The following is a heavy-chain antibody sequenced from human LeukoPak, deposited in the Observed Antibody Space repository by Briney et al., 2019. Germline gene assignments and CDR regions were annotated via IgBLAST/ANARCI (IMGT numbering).Heavy chain of an antibody. CDR1: GYSFTSYW. V-gene: IGHV5-51*01. CDR3: ARRGHYYDSSDGAFDI. D-gene: IGHD3-22*01. J-gene: IGHJ3*02. CDR2: IYPGDSDT. Sequence: GESPKISCKGSGYSFTSYWIGWVRQMPGKGLEWMGIIYPGDSDTRYSPSFQGQVTISADKSISTAYLQWSSLKASDTAMYYCARRGHYYDSSDGAFDIWGQGTMVTVSS.